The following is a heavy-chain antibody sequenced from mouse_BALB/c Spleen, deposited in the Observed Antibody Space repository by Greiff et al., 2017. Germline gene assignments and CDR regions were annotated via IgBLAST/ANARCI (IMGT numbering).Heavy chain of an antibody. V-gene: IGHV5-6*01. Sequence: EVQLVESGGDLVKPGGSLKLSCAASGFTFSSYGMSWVRQTPDKRLEWVATISSGGSYTYYPDSVKGRFTISRDNAKNTLYLQMSSLKSEDTARYYCASLVTWFAYWGQGTLVTVSA. J-gene: IGHJ3*01. CDR1: GFTFSSYG. CDR3: ASLVTWFAY. CDR2: ISSGGSYT. D-gene: IGHD2-1*01.